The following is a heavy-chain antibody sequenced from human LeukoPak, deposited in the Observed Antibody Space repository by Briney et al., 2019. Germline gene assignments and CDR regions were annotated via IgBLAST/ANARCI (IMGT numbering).Heavy chain of an antibody. V-gene: IGHV3-15*01. J-gene: IGHJ4*02. Sequence: PGGSLRLSCAASGFTFSNAWMNWVRQAPGKGLEWVGRIKSKTDGGTTDYAAPVKGRFTISRDDSKNTLFLQMNSLKTEDTAVYYCTTLRITMLRGVDYWGQGTLVTVSS. CDR1: GFTFSNAW. D-gene: IGHD3-10*01. CDR3: TTLRITMLRGVDY. CDR2: IKSKTDGGTT.